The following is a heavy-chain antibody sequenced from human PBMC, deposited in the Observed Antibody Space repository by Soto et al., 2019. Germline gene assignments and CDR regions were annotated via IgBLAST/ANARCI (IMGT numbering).Heavy chain of an antibody. CDR2: ISGSGGST. J-gene: IGHJ6*02. CDR1: GFTFSSYA. D-gene: IGHD1-1*01. CDR3: AKSTSTGSLFYYYGMDV. Sequence: LRLSCAASGFTFSSYAMSWVRQAPGKGLEWVSAISGSGGSTYYADSVKGRFTISRDNSKNTLYLQMNSLRAEDTAVYYCAKSTSTGSLFYYYGMDVSGQGTQVTVSS. V-gene: IGHV3-23*01.